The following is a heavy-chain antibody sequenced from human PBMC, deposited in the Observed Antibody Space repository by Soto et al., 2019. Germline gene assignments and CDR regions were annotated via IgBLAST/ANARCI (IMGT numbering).Heavy chain of an antibody. CDR1: GFTFSSYA. D-gene: IGHD6-6*01. V-gene: IGHV3-23*01. CDR2: ISDSGGSS. Sequence: GGSLRLSCAASGFTFSSYAMSWVRQAPGKGLEWVSGISDSGGSSHHADSVKGRFTISRDNSKNTLYLQMNSLRADDTAVYYCAKELYSSSFSPFFDYWGQGTLVTVSS. J-gene: IGHJ4*02. CDR3: AKELYSSSFSPFFDY.